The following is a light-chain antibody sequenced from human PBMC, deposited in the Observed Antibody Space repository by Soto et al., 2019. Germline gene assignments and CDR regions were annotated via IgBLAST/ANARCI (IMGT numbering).Light chain of an antibody. CDR1: SSDVGSYDY. CDR3: SSYASRGTLV. V-gene: IGLV2-18*02. J-gene: IGLJ1*01. Sequence: QSVLIQPPSVSGSPGQSVTISCTGTSSDVGSYDYVSWYQQHPGTVPKPMIYNVNTQPSGVPDRFSGSKSGNTASMTISGLQAEDEADFYCSSYASRGTLVFGTGTKVTVL. CDR2: NVN.